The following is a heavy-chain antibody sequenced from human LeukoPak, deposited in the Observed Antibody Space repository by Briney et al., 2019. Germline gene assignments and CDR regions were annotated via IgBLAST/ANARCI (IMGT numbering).Heavy chain of an antibody. Sequence: SETPSLTCSVSGYSISSGYYWGWIRQPPGKGLEWIGSMYYSGSTSYNPSLKSRVTISVDTSKNQFSLKLSSVTAADTAVYYCARDQKYYYDSSGHPLVYWGQGTLVTVSS. CDR3: ARDQKYYYDSSGHPLVY. J-gene: IGHJ4*02. D-gene: IGHD3-22*01. CDR1: GYSISSGYY. CDR2: MYYSGST. V-gene: IGHV4-38-2*02.